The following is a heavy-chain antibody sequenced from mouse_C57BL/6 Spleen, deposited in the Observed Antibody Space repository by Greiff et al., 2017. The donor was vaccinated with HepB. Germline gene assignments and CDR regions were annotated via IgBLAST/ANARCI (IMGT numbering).Heavy chain of an antibody. Sequence: EVQLQESGPGLVKPSQSLSLTCSVTGYSITSGYYWNWIRQFPGNKLEWMGYISYDGSNNYNPSLKNRISITRDTSKNQFFLKLNSVTTEDTATYYCARVGSSGYWFAYWGQGTLVTVSA. J-gene: IGHJ3*01. D-gene: IGHD3-2*02. CDR1: GYSITSGYY. CDR2: ISYDGSN. V-gene: IGHV3-6*01. CDR3: ARVGSSGYWFAY.